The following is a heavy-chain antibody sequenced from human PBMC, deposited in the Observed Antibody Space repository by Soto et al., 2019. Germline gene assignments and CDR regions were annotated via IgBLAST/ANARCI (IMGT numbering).Heavy chain of an antibody. V-gene: IGHV3-33*01. CDR1: GFIFNRYG. Sequence: QAQLVESGGDVVQPGTSLRLSCAVSGFIFNRYGMHWVRQAPGKGLEWVAVIWHDGSKKLYADSVRGRFTISRDDSKNSVFVQMNGLGGDDTAVYYCAGAADGNDGTGGGMDVWGQGTTVTASS. D-gene: IGHD3-10*01. CDR2: IWHDGSKK. J-gene: IGHJ6*02. CDR3: AGAADGNDGTGGGMDV.